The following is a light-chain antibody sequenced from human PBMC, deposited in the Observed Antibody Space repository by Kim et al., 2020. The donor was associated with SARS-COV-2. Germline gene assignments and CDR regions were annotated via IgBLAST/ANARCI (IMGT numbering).Light chain of an antibody. Sequence: SYELTQPPSVSVSPGQTASITCSGDKLGDKYACWYQQKPGQSPVLVIYQDSKGPSGIPERFSGSNSGNTATLTISGTQAMDEADYYCQAWDSSTGVFGGG. CDR1: KLGDKY. CDR3: QAWDSSTGV. J-gene: IGLJ2*01. CDR2: QDS. V-gene: IGLV3-1*01.